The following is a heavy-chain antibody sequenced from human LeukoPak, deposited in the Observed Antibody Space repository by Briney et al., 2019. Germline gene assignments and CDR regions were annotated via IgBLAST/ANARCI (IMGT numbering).Heavy chain of an antibody. CDR3: AKDLGYNWNIDY. V-gene: IGHV3-30*18. D-gene: IGHD1/OR15-1a*01. Sequence: PGKSLRLSCAASGFTFSAYGMHWVRQAPGKGLEWVAVISNNGDNNYYGESVKGRFTISRDNSKNTLYLQMNSLRAEDTATYYCAKDLGYNWNIDYWGQGTLVTVSS. CDR2: ISNNGDNN. J-gene: IGHJ4*02. CDR1: GFTFSAYG.